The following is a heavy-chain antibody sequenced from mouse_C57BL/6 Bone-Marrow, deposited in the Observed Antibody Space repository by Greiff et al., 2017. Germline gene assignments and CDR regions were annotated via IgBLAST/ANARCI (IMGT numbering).Heavy chain of an antibody. V-gene: IGHV5-6*01. CDR2: ISSGGSYT. CDR3: DGYYGFAY. J-gene: IGHJ3*01. CDR1: GFTFSSYG. Sequence: EVKLVESGGDLVKPGGSLKLSCAASGFTFSSYGMSWVRQTPDKRLEWVATISSGGSYTYYPDSVKGRFTISRDNAKNTLYLQMSSLKSEDTAMYYCDGYYGFAYWGQGTLVTVSA. D-gene: IGHD2-3*01.